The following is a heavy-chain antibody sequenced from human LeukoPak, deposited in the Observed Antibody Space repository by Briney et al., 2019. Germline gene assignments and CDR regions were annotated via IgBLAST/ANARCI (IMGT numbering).Heavy chain of an antibody. V-gene: IGHV3-30*18. CDR3: AKGTDYSPYYGMDV. Sequence: GGSLRLSCAASGFTFSSYAMSWVRQAPGKGLEWVAVISYDGSNKYYADSVKGRFTISRDNSKNTLYLQMNSLRAEDTAVYYCAKGTDYSPYYGMDVWGQGTAVTVSS. J-gene: IGHJ6*02. CDR1: GFTFSSYA. CDR2: ISYDGSNK.